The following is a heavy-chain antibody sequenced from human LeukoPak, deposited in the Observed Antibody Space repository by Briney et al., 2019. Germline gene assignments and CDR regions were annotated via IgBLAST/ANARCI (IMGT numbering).Heavy chain of an antibody. D-gene: IGHD4-17*01. V-gene: IGHV4-39*07. J-gene: IGHJ4*02. CDR2: IYYSGST. CDR3: ASRDAVTTMLDY. CDR1: GGSISSSSYY. Sequence: SETLSLTCTVSGGSISSSSYYWGWIRQPPGKGLEWIGSIYYSGSTYYNPSLKCRVTISVDTSKNQFSLKLSSVTAADTAVYYCASRDAVTTMLDYWGQGTLVTVSS.